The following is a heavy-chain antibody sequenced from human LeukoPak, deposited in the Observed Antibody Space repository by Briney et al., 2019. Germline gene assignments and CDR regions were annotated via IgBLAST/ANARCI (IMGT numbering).Heavy chain of an antibody. CDR2: ITDSGGNT. J-gene: IGHJ4*02. V-gene: IGHV3-23*01. CDR3: AKAAGDTYYRVFDV. CDR1: GFTFSSYA. D-gene: IGHD7-27*01. Sequence: GGSLRLSCAASGFTFSSYAMNWVRQAPGKGLEWVLGITDSGGNTYYADSVKGRFTISRDNSNNMVYLLMNSLRAEDMAKYYCAKAAGDTYYRVFDVWGQGILVTVSS.